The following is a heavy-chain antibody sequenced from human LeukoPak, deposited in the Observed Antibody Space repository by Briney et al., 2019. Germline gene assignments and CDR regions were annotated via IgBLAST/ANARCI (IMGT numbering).Heavy chain of an antibody. CDR2: IRYDGSNK. CDR3: ARDPVYYYGSGSYHYYGMDV. Sequence: GGSLRLSCAASGFTFSSYGMHWVRQAPGKGLEWVAFIRYDGSNKYYADSVKGRFTISRDNSKNTLYLQMNSLRAKDTAVYYCARDPVYYYGSGSYHYYGMDVWGQGTTVTVSS. D-gene: IGHD3-10*01. V-gene: IGHV3-30*02. CDR1: GFTFSSYG. J-gene: IGHJ6*02.